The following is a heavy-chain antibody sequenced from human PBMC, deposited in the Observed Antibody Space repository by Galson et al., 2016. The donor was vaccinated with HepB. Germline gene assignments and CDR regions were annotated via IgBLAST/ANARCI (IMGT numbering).Heavy chain of an antibody. CDR3: ARHRYPDGSGSYLFDP. CDR2: IYPGDSDT. J-gene: IGHJ5*02. D-gene: IGHD3-10*01. V-gene: IGHV5-51*01. CDR1: GYTFTSDW. Sequence: QSGAEVKKSGESLQISCKGSGYTFTSDWIGWVRQMPGKGLEWMGIIYPGDSDTRYSPSFARQVTISADKSTNTAYLQWSSLKSSDTAIYYCARHRYPDGSGSYLFDPWGQGTLVTVSS.